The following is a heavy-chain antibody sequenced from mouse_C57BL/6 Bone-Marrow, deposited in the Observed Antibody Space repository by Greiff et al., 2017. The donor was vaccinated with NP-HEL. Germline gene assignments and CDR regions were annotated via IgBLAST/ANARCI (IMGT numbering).Heavy chain of an antibody. J-gene: IGHJ2*01. D-gene: IGHD1-1*01. CDR2: IDPNSGGT. V-gene: IGHV1-72*01. CDR1: GYTFTSYW. CDR3: ARCPLLRLYDFDY. Sequence: VQLQQSGAELVHPGASVKLSCKASGYTFTSYWMHWVKQRPGRGLEWIGRIDPNSGGTKYNEKFKSKATLTVDKASSTAYMQLSSLTSEDYAVYYCARCPLLRLYDFDYWGQGTTLTVSS.